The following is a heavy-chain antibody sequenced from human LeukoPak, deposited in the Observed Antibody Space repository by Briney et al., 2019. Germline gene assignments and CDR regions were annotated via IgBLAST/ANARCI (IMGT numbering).Heavy chain of an antibody. CDR1: GFTFSSYA. D-gene: IGHD2-15*01. V-gene: IGHV3-64*01. CDR3: ARERVVVVRSLYYYYMDV. CDR2: ISSNGGST. Sequence: AGGSLRLSCAASGFTFSSYAMHWVRQAPGKGLEYVSAISSNGGSTYYANSVKGRFTISRDNSKNTLYLQMGSLRAEDMAVYYCARERVVVVRSLYYYYMDVWGKGTTVTVSS. J-gene: IGHJ6*03.